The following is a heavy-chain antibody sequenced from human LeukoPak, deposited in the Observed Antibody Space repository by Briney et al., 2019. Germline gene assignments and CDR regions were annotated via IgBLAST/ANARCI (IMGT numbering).Heavy chain of an antibody. D-gene: IGHD5-24*01. J-gene: IGHJ4*02. Sequence: GGSLRLSCAASGFTFSNSVMTWVRQAPGKGLEWVANIKQDGSKKSYVDSVKGRFTISRDNAKNSLYLQMNSLRAEDTAIYYCTRVGYIDEGIDYWGQGTLVTVSS. CDR3: TRVGYIDEGIDY. CDR1: GFTFSNSV. CDR2: IKQDGSKK. V-gene: IGHV3-7*04.